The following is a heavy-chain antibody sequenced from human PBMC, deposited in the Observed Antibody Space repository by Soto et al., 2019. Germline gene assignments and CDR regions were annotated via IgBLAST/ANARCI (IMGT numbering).Heavy chain of an antibody. V-gene: IGHV4-30-4*01. D-gene: IGHD3-22*01. CDR2: IYYTGNN. CDR3: ARETNQNYDSSPGNGGFDS. CDR1: GDSISSPPYY. Sequence: SQTRSLTCTVSGDSISSPPYYWTWIRQPPGKGMEWVGYIYYTGNNFYNPTLKSRVAMSVDPSTNQFSLKLASLTDADTAVYFCARETNQNYDSSPGNGGFDSWAPGTLLTISS. J-gene: IGHJ4*02.